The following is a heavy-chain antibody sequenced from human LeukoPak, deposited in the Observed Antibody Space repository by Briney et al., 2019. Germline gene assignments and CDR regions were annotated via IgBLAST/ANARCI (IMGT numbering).Heavy chain of an antibody. V-gene: IGHV1-2*02. CDR2: INPNSGGT. CDR3: EASWGVDTAMVAFDI. CDR1: GYTFTGYY. D-gene: IGHD5-18*01. J-gene: IGHJ3*02. Sequence: ASVKFSCKASGYTFTGYYMHWVRQAPGQGLEWMGWINPNSGGTNYAQKFQGRVTMTRDTSISTAYMELSRLRSDDTAVYYCEASWGVDTAMVAFDIWGQGTMVTVSS.